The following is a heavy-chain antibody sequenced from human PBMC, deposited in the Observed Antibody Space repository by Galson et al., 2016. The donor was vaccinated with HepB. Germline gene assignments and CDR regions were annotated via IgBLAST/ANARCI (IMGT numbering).Heavy chain of an antibody. D-gene: IGHD2/OR15-2a*01. J-gene: IGHJ5*02. Sequence: SLRLSCAASGFTFSNYWMHWVRQAPGKGLVWVSRISSDGNSTVYADSVKGRFTISRDNAKNTLYLQMNSLRAEDTAVYYCASLAFLAWGQGTLVTVSS. CDR1: GFTFSNYW. CDR3: ASLAFLA. CDR2: ISSDGNST. V-gene: IGHV3-74*01.